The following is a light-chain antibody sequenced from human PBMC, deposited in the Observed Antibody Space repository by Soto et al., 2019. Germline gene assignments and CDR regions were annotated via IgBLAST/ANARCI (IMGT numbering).Light chain of an antibody. CDR2: WTS. J-gene: IGKJ2*01. CDR3: QQYYNTPYT. CDR1: QSVLYSSNNKSY. V-gene: IGKV4-1*01. Sequence: DIVMTQSPDSLAVSLGERATINCKSSQSVLYSSNNKSYLAWYQQKPGQPPKLLIYWTSTRESGVPDRFSGSGSGTDFTLTISSLQAEDVAVYYCQQYYNTPYTFGQGTKVDI.